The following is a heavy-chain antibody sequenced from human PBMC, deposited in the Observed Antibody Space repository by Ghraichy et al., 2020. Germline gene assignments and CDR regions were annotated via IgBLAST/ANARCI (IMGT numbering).Heavy chain of an antibody. CDR3: ARDSSGWFQFDY. J-gene: IGHJ4*02. CDR2: IWYDGSNK. Sequence: GESLNISCAASGFTFSSFGMHWVRQAPGKGLEWVSVIWYDGSNKFYADAVKGRFTVSRDNSKNMLDLQMNSLRAEDTAVYYCARDSSGWFQFDYWGQGTRVTVSS. V-gene: IGHV3-33*01. CDR1: GFTFSSFG. D-gene: IGHD6-19*01.